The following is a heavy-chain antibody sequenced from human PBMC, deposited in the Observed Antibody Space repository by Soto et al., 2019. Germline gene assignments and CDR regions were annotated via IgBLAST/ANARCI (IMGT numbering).Heavy chain of an antibody. CDR1: GDSVSSNSAA. J-gene: IGHJ6*03. CDR2: TYYRSKWYN. Sequence: QSQTLSLTCAISGDSVSSNSAAWNWIRQSPSRGLEWLGRTYYRSKWYNDYAVSVKSRITINPDTSKNQFSLQLNSVTPEDTAVYYCARGSDFWSGYYDYYYYYMDVWGKGTTVTVSS. V-gene: IGHV6-1*01. CDR3: ARGSDFWSGYYDYYYYYMDV. D-gene: IGHD3-3*01.